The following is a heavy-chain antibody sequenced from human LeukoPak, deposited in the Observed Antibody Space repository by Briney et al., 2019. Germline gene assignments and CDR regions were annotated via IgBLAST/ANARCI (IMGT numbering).Heavy chain of an antibody. J-gene: IGHJ4*02. CDR3: ARGEGYCSSTSCQDFDY. V-gene: IGHV3-64*01. Sequence: GGSLRLSCAASRFTFSSYAMHWVRQAPGKGLEYVSAISSNGGSTYYANSVKGRFTISRDNSKNTLYLQMGSLRAEDMAVYYCARGEGYCSSTSCQDFDYWGQGTLVTVSS. CDR2: ISSNGGST. CDR1: RFTFSSYA. D-gene: IGHD2-2*01.